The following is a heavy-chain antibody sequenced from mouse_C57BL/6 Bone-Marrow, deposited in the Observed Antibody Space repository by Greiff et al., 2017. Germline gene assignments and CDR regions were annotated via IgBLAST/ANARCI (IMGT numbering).Heavy chain of an antibody. V-gene: IGHV5-4*01. CDR3: ARFYYYYAMDY. CDR1: GFTFSSYA. D-gene: IGHD2-1*01. CDR2: ISDGGSYT. Sequence: EVQVVESGGGLVKPGGSLKLSCAASGFTFSSYAMSWVRQTPEKRLEWVATISDGGSYTYYPDNVKGRFTISRDNAKNNLYLQMSHLKSEDTAMYCCARFYYYYAMDYWGQGTSGTVSS. J-gene: IGHJ4*01.